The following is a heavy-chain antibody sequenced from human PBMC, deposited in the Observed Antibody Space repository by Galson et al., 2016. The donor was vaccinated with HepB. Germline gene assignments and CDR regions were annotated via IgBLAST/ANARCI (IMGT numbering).Heavy chain of an antibody. D-gene: IGHD3-22*01. CDR3: ARSRPHYYDSNGANWYFDL. V-gene: IGHV3-53*01. J-gene: IGHJ2*01. CDR1: GFTVSSNY. Sequence: SLRLSCAASGFTVSSNYMSWVRQAPGKGLEWVSVIYSGGSTYYADSVKGRFTISRDNSKNTLYLQMNSLRAEDTAVYYCARSRPHYYDSNGANWYFDLWGRGTLVTVSS. CDR2: IYSGGST.